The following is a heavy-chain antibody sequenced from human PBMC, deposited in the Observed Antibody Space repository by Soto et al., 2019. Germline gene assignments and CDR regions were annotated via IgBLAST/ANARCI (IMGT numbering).Heavy chain of an antibody. CDR1: GFTFSTYS. V-gene: IGHV3-23*01. J-gene: IGHJ6*02. D-gene: IGHD6-19*01. Sequence: EVQLLESGGGLVQPGGSLRLSCAASGFTFSTYSMSWVSQAPGKGLEWVSAISGSGGSTYYADSVKGRFTISRDNSKNALYLQMNSMRAEYMAVYYCAKDVFEWQWLVKYHYYGLEVWGQGTMVTVSS. CDR2: ISGSGGST. CDR3: AKDVFEWQWLVKYHYYGLEV.